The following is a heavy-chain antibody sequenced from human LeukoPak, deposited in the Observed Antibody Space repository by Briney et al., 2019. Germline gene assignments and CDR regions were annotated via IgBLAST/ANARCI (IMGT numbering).Heavy chain of an antibody. CDR3: ARVSRGYDILY. Sequence: SETLSLTCTVSNYSITSGYYWGWIRQPPGKGLEWIGGIYHSGTTYYNPSLKSRVTISVDTSKNQFSLNLSSVTAADTAVYYCARVSRGYDILYWGQGTLVTASS. CDR2: IYHSGTT. J-gene: IGHJ4*02. CDR1: NYSITSGYY. V-gene: IGHV4-38-2*02. D-gene: IGHD3-9*01.